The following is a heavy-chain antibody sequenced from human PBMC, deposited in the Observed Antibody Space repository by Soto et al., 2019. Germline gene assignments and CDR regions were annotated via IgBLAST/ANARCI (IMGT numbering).Heavy chain of an antibody. CDR1: GYTFTSYD. CDR2: MNPNSGNT. V-gene: IGHV1-8*01. J-gene: IGHJ6*02. D-gene: IGHD2-8*02. CDR3: ARVTGYYYGMEV. Sequence: ASVKVSCKASGYTFTSYDLNWVRQATGQVLERMGWMNPNSGNTGYAQKFQGRVTMTRNTSISTAYMELSSLRSEDTAVYYCARVTGYYYGMEVWGQGTTVTVSS.